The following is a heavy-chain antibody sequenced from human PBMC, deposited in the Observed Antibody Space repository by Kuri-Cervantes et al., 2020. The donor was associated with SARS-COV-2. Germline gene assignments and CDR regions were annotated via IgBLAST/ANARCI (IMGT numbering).Heavy chain of an antibody. Sequence: ESLKISCTVSGASTSSYYWSWIRQPPGKGLEWIGYIYYSGSTDYNPSLKSRVTISVDTSKNQFSLKLSSVTAADTAVYYCARQMEQWLVRNWFDPWGQGTLVTVSS. J-gene: IGHJ5*02. D-gene: IGHD6-19*01. CDR2: IYYSGST. CDR3: ARQMEQWLVRNWFDP. CDR1: GASTSSYY. V-gene: IGHV4-59*08.